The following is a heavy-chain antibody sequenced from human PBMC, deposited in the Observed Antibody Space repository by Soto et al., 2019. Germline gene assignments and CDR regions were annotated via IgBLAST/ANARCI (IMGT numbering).Heavy chain of an antibody. Sequence: GGSLRLSCTASGFIFDDYVMTWVRQAPGKGLEFVGSIRNKASGGTTEYAASVKGRFTISRDDSKSIAYLQMNSLKTEDTAVYYCTKWPGNAQSHFEHWGQVTQVTFSS. CDR3: TKWPGNAQSHFEH. CDR2: IRNKASGGTT. V-gene: IGHV3-49*04. D-gene: IGHD5-12*01. CDR1: GFIFDDYV. J-gene: IGHJ4*02.